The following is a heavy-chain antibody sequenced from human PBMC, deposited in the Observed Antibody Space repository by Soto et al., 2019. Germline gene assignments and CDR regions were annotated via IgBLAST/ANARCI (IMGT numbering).Heavy chain of an antibody. CDR2: ISPKSGSI. J-gene: IGHJ6*02. CDR1: GYTFTRNG. D-gene: IGHD3-22*01. CDR3: VKDRDSNSWPSRDV. Sequence: ASVKVSCKTSGYTFTRNGISWVRQAPGQGLEWMGWISPKSGSIKYAQKFQGRVIMTTDTSTSTAYMELRSLRSDDTAVYYCVKDRDSNSWPSRDVWGPGTTVTVSS. V-gene: IGHV1-18*01.